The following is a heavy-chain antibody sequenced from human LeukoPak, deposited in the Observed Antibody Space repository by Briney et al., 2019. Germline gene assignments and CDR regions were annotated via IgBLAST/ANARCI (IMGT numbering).Heavy chain of an antibody. CDR2: ISWNSGSI. V-gene: IGHV3-9*01. Sequence: GGSLRLSCAASGFTFDDYAMHWVRQAPGKGLEWVSGISWNSGSIGYADSVKGRFTIPRDNAKNSVLLQMNSLRAEDTAVYYCARDGDVLTGRRFDIWGRGTGVTVSP. CDR1: GFTFDDYA. CDR3: ARDGDVLTGRRFDI. J-gene: IGHJ3*02. D-gene: IGHD3-9*01.